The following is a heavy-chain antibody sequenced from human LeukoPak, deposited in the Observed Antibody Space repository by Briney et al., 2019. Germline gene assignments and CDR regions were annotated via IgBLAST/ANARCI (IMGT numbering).Heavy chain of an antibody. J-gene: IGHJ6*03. CDR1: GGSISSGDYY. Sequence: SETLSLTCTVSGGSISSGDYYWSWIRQPPGKGLEWIGYIYYSGSTYYNPSLKSRVTISVDTSKNQFSLKLSSVTAADTAVYYCARDSHGGIYMDVWGTGTTVTVSS. V-gene: IGHV4-30-4*08. CDR3: ARDSHGGIYMDV. D-gene: IGHD3-16*01. CDR2: IYYSGST.